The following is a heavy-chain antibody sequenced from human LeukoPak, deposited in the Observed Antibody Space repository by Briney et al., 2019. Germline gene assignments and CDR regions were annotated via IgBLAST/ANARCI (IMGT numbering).Heavy chain of an antibody. CDR2: IIPIFGIA. CDR1: GGTFSSYA. CDR3: ARDWVGVLADYWGHNWFDP. D-gene: IGHD7-27*01. V-gene: IGHV1-69*04. Sequence: ASVKASCKASGGTFSSYAISWVRQAPGQGLEWMGRIIPIFGIANYAQKFQGRVTFTADKSTSTAYMELSSLRSEDTAVYYCARDWVGVLADYWGHNWFDPWGQGTLVTVSS. J-gene: IGHJ5*02.